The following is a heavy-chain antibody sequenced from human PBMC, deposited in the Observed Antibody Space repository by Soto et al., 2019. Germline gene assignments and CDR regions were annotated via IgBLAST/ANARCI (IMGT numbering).Heavy chain of an antibody. Sequence: QLQLQESGPGLVKPSETLSLTCTVSGGSISSSSYYWGWIGQPPGKGLEWIGSIYYSGSTYYNLALKSGLTISVDTSKNQFSLKLSSVTAADTAVYYCARTGCIVVGLPLNYFDYWGQGTLDTVSS. D-gene: IGHD2-2*01. CDR3: ARTGCIVVGLPLNYFDY. CDR1: GGSISSSSYY. V-gene: IGHV4-39*01. CDR2: IYYSGST. J-gene: IGHJ4*02.